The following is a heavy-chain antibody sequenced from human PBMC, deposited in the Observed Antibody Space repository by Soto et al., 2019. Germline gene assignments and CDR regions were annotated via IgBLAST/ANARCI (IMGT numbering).Heavy chain of an antibody. D-gene: IGHD3-3*01. CDR2: IYYSGST. J-gene: IGHJ4*02. V-gene: IGHV4-59*01. Sequence: SETLSLTCTVSGGSISSYYWSWIRQPPGKGLEWIGYIYYSGSTNYNPSLKSRVTISVDTSKNQFSLKLSSVTAADTAVYYCARGRYDFWSGYLDYFDYWGQGTLVTVSS. CDR1: GGSISSYY. CDR3: ARGRYDFWSGYLDYFDY.